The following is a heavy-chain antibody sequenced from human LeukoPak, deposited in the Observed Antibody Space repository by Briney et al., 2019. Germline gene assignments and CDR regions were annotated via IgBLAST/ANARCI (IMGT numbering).Heavy chain of an antibody. D-gene: IGHD3-10*01. V-gene: IGHV3-30*02. Sequence: GGSLRLSCAASGFIFSSCGMHWVRQAPGKGLEWVAFIRHDENDENNKYYADSVKGRFTISRDNFKNTLYLQMGSLRAEDMAVYYCASAHNEYGSGSYYRYWGQGTLVTVSS. CDR2: IRHDENDENNK. CDR3: ASAHNEYGSGSYYRY. CDR1: GFIFSSCG. J-gene: IGHJ4*02.